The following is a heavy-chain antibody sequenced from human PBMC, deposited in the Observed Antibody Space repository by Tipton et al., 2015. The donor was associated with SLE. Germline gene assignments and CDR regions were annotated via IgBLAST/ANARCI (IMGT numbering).Heavy chain of an antibody. V-gene: IGHV3-53*05. Sequence: DSLKGRISISRDKSKNTLFLQMNSLRAEDTAVYYCARGPEGGSGSYYRKFDYWGQGTLVTVSS. J-gene: IGHJ4*02. CDR3: ARGPEGGSGSYYRKFDY. D-gene: IGHD3-10*01.